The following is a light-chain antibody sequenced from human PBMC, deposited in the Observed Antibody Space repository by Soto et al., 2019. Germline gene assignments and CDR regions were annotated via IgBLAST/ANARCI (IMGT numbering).Light chain of an antibody. V-gene: IGLV2-14*01. CDR2: EVS. Sequence: QSALTQPASVSGSPGQSITISCTGTSSDVGGFNYVSWYQQHPGKAPKLMISEVSNRPSGVSNRFSGSKSGNTASLTISGLQPEDEADYYCGSYTSSSTPFVFGTGTQLTVL. CDR1: SSDVGGFNY. J-gene: IGLJ7*01. CDR3: GSYTSSSTPFV.